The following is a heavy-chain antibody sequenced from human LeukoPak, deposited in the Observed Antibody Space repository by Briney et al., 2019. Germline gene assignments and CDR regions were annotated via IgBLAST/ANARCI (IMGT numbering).Heavy chain of an antibody. CDR2: INQDGSVK. D-gene: IGHD3-3*01. CDR1: GFAFSTYW. V-gene: IGHV3-7*01. CDR3: TRDFVF. J-gene: IGHJ4*02. Sequence: GGFLRLSCAASGFAFSTYWMDWVRQAPGKGLEWVGNINQDGSVKHYVDSVRGRFTIYRDNARNSVYLQMSALRVEDTAVYYCTRDFVFWGQGSLVTASS.